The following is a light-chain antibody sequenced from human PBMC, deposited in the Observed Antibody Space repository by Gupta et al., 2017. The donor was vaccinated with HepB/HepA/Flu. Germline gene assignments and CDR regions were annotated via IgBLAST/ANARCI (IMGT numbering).Light chain of an antibody. CDR3: HQNHITPRT. CDR1: QSINNY. CDR2: DAS. J-gene: IGKJ1*01. V-gene: IGKV1-39*01. Sequence: DIQMTQSPSSLSASVVDRVTITCRASQSINNYLNWDQQKPGEAPKRLIDDASTLQSWVPSRYSGSGSGTDCTLTISSLQPEDFATYFCHQNHITPRTFGQGSKVEIK.